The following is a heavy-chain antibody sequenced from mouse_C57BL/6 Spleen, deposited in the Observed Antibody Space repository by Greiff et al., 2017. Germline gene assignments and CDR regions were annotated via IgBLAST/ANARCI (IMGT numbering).Heavy chain of an antibody. J-gene: IGHJ2*01. CDR3: AGRDSSGYTFDY. V-gene: IGHV5-6*01. Sequence: EVQLVESGGDLVKPGGSLKLSCAASGFTFSSYGMSWVRQTPDKRLEWVATISTGGSYTYYPDSVKGRFTISRDNAKNTMYLQMSSLKSDDTAVDYCAGRDSSGYTFDYWGQGTTLTVSS. D-gene: IGHD3-2*02. CDR1: GFTFSSYG. CDR2: ISTGGSYT.